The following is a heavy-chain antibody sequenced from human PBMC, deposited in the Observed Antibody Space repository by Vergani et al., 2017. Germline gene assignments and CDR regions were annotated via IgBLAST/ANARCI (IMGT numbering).Heavy chain of an antibody. D-gene: IGHD2-15*01. J-gene: IGHJ5*02. CDR1: GYTFTSYD. CDR2: MNPNRGNT. V-gene: IGHV1-8*01. Sequence: QVQPVQSGAEVKKPGASVKVSCKASGYTFTSYDINWVRQATGQGLEWMGWMNPNRGNTGYAQKFQGRVTMTRNTSISTAYMELSSLRSEDTAVYYCARPLKWAPNWFDPWGQGTLVTVSS. CDR3: ARPLKWAPNWFDP.